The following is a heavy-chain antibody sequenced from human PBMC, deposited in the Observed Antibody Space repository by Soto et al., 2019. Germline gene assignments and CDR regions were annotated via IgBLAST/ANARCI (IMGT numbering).Heavy chain of an antibody. CDR3: AREEGTYCGGDCPGDYYYYYMDV. D-gene: IGHD2-21*01. Sequence: SQTLSLTCAISGDSVSSNSAAWNWIRQSPSRGLEWLGRTYYRSKWYNDYAVSVKSRITINPDTSKNQFSLQLNSVTPEDTSLYYCAREEGTYCGGDCPGDYYYYYMDVWGKGTTVTVSS. CDR1: GDSVSSNSAA. V-gene: IGHV6-1*01. J-gene: IGHJ6*03. CDR2: TYYRSKWYN.